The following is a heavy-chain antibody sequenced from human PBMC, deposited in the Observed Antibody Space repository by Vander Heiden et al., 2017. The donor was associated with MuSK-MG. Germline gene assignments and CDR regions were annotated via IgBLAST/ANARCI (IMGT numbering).Heavy chain of an antibody. Sequence: QVQLVQSGAEVKKPGSSVKVSCKASGGTFSSYAISWVRQAPGQGLGWRGGIIPILGTANYAQKFQGRVTITADESTSTAYMELSSLGSEDTAVYYCARGGWGYSYGTFDYWGQGTLVTVSS. CDR1: GGTFSSYA. V-gene: IGHV1-69*01. J-gene: IGHJ4*02. CDR2: IIPILGTA. D-gene: IGHD5-18*01. CDR3: ARGGWGYSYGTFDY.